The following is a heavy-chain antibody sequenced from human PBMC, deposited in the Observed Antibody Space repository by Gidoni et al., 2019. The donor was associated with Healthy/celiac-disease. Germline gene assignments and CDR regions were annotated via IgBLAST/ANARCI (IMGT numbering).Heavy chain of an antibody. J-gene: IGHJ4*02. CDR3: ARNGPKYYYDSSGYSVDY. D-gene: IGHD3-22*01. CDR1: GFTFSSSS. Sequence: EVQLVESGGGLVQPGGSLRLSCAASGFTFSSSSMNWVRQAPGKGLEWVSYISSSSSTIYYADSVKGRFTISRDNAKNSLYLQMNSLRDEDTAVYYCARNGPKYYYDSSGYSVDYWGQGTLVTVSS. V-gene: IGHV3-48*02. CDR2: ISSSSSTI.